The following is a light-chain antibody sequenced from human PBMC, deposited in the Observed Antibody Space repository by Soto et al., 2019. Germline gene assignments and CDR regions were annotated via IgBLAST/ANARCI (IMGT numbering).Light chain of an antibody. J-gene: IGKJ1*01. CDR1: QYISSY. CDR3: QQYNSWWT. V-gene: IGKV1-5*01. Sequence: DIQITQSPSTPAAAVGDRVTITFRASQYISSYLAWYQQKPGKAPKLLIYDASSLESGVPSRFSGSGSGTEFTLTISSLQADDFATYYCQQYNSWWTFGQGTKVDIK. CDR2: DAS.